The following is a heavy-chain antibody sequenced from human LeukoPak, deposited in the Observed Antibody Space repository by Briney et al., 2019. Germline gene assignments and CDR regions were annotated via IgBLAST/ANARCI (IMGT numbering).Heavy chain of an antibody. Sequence: GESLRLSCAASGFTFSSYEMNWVRQAPGKGLEWVSYISSSGSTIYYADSVKGRFTISRGNAKNSLYLQMNSLRAEDTAVYYCAGPRYFDPKKVMDVWGQGTTVTVSS. CDR1: GFTFSSYE. D-gene: IGHD3-9*01. J-gene: IGHJ6*02. V-gene: IGHV3-48*03. CDR3: AGPRYFDPKKVMDV. CDR2: ISSSGSTI.